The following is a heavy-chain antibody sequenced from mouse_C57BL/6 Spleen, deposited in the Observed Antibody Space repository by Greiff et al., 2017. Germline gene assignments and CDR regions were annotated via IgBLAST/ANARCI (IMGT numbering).Heavy chain of an antibody. CDR1: GFTFSSYG. Sequence: EVQRVESGGDLVKPGGSLKLSCAASGFTFSSYGMSWVRQTPDKRLEWVATISSGGSYTYYPDSVKGRFTISRDNAKNTLYLQMSSLKSEDTAMYYCARRGVYYGVDYAMDYWGQGTSVTVSS. D-gene: IGHD2-13*01. J-gene: IGHJ4*01. CDR2: ISSGGSYT. V-gene: IGHV5-6*01. CDR3: ARRGVYYGVDYAMDY.